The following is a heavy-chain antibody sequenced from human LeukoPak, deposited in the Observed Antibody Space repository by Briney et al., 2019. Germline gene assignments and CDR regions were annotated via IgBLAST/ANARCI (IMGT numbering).Heavy chain of an antibody. V-gene: IGHV3-64D*09. Sequence: GGSVRLSCPASGFTFSSYAMHWVRQAPGKGLEYVSVISSNGGSTYYAGSVKGRFTISRDNSENTLYLQMSSLRAEDTAIYYCVGGIHGYDYAMDVWGQGTTVSASS. J-gene: IGHJ6*01. CDR3: VGGIHGYDYAMDV. CDR1: GFTFSSYA. D-gene: IGHD1-26*01. CDR2: ISSNGGST.